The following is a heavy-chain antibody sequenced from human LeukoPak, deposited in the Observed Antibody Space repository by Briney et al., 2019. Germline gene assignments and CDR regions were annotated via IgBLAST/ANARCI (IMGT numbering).Heavy chain of an antibody. D-gene: IGHD2-21*02. CDR3: AKARRAYCGGDCYSDY. Sequence: GGSLRLSCAASGFTFSSYSMNWVRQAPGKGLEWVSSISSSSSYIYYADSVKGRFTISRDNSKNTLYLQMNSLRAEDTAVYYCAKARRAYCGGDCYSDYWGQGTLVTVSS. CDR2: ISSSSSYI. V-gene: IGHV3-21*04. CDR1: GFTFSSYS. J-gene: IGHJ4*02.